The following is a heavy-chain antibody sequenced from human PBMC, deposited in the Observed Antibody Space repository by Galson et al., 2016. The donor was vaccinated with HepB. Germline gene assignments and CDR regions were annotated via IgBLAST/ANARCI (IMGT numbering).Heavy chain of an antibody. CDR2: IRSKTYYGTA. CDR1: GFTSGDYP. J-gene: IGHJ4*02. V-gene: IGHV3-49*03. D-gene: IGHD6-13*01. CDR3: ARGYTNTWYVAGFDY. Sequence: SLRLSCAASGFTSGDYPMPWFRQAPGKGLEWVGFIRSKTYYGTAEYAASVEGRFTISRDDSKRTAYLQMDSPKPEDSAVYYCARGYTNTWYVAGFDYWGQGTLVTVSS.